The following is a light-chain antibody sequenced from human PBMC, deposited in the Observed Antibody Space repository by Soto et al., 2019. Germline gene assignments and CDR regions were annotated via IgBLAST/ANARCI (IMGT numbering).Light chain of an antibody. V-gene: IGLV2-8*01. CDR1: SSDVGGYNY. Sequence: QSVLTQPPSASGSPGQSVTISCTGTSSDVGGYNYVSWYQQHPGKAPKLMIYEVSKRPSGVPDRFSGSKSGNTASLTVSGLHADDEAYYYCSSYAGINSVVFGGGTKLTVL. CDR3: SSYAGINSVV. CDR2: EVS. J-gene: IGLJ2*01.